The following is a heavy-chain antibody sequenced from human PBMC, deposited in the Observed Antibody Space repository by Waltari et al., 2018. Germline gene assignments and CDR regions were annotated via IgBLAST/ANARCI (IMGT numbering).Heavy chain of an antibody. J-gene: IGHJ4*02. Sequence: VVLVQSGAEVTKPGASVKLSCKASGDTLNNFYLHWVRQAPGQGLEWVGMINPGGNIIKSTKKFQGRVTMTTDTSTGTVYMEMTSLRSEDTAIYYCARDLSPGYIGKFDYWGQGALVTVSS. CDR2: INPGGNII. CDR3: ARDLSPGYIGKFDY. V-gene: IGHV1-46*02. D-gene: IGHD5-18*01. CDR1: GDTLNNFY.